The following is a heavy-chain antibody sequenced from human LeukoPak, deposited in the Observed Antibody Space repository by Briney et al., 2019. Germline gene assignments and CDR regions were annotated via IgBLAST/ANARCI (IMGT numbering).Heavy chain of an antibody. CDR3: ARTVWGMLPGQYYYYYYYMDV. Sequence: PGGTLRLSCAASGFTFSSYGMSWVRQAPGKGLEWVSAISGSGGSTYYADSVKGRFTISRDNSKNSLYLQMNSLRAEDTAVYYCARTVWGMLPGQYYYYYYYMDVWGKGTTVTVSS. CDR1: GFTFSSYG. D-gene: IGHD2-8*01. V-gene: IGHV3-23*01. J-gene: IGHJ6*03. CDR2: ISGSGGST.